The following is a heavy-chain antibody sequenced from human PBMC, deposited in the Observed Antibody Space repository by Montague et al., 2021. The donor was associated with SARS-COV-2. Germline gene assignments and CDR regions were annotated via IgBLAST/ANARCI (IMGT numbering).Heavy chain of an antibody. J-gene: IGHJ4*02. CDR1: GVSVTDYY. Sequence: SETLSLTCTVSGVSVTDYYWSWIRQPPGKGLEWVGDVLYNKGTNFNPSLKSRVAISVDTSKNQFSLRLTSVTAADTAFYYCVRHPHYDDLYGPPDFWDQGTLVTVSS. CDR2: VLYNKGT. CDR3: VRHPHYDDLYGPPDF. V-gene: IGHV4-59*08. D-gene: IGHD3/OR15-3a*01.